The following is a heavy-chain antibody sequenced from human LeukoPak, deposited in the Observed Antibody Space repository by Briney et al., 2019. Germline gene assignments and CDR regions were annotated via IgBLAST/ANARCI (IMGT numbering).Heavy chain of an antibody. CDR1: GGTFSSYA. J-gene: IGHJ4*02. V-gene: IGHV1-69*13. D-gene: IGHD4-17*01. CDR3: ARDFRATVTTIDY. CDR2: IIPIFGTA. Sequence: ASVKVSCKASGGTFSSYAISWVRQAPGQGLEWMGGIIPIFGTANYAQKFQGRVTITADESTSTAYMELSSLRSDDTAVYYCARDFRATVTTIDYWGQGTLVTVSS.